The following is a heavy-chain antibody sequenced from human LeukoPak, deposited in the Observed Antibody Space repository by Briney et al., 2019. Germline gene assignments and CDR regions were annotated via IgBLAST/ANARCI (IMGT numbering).Heavy chain of an antibody. J-gene: IGHJ6*03. CDR2: ISTYNGYT. CDR1: GYTFTSYG. D-gene: IGHD6-13*01. CDR3: ARDRHIYSSRLYYYYYMDV. V-gene: IGHV1-18*01. Sequence: GASVKVSCKASGYTFTSYGISWVRQAPGQGLEWMGWISTYNGYTNYAQKLQGRVTMTTDTSTSTAYMELRSLRSDDTAVYYCARDRHIYSSRLYYYYYMDVWGKGTTVTVSS.